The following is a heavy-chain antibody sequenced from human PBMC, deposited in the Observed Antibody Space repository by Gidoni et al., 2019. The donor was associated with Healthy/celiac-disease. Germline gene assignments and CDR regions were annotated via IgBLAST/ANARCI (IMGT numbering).Heavy chain of an antibody. Sequence: QVQLVESGGGVVPPGRSLRLSCAASGFTFSSYAMHWVRQAPGKGLEWVAVISYDGSNKYYADSVKGRFTISRDNSKNTLYLQMNSLRAEDTAVYYCASSTVTTFDYWGQGTLVTVSS. CDR2: ISYDGSNK. CDR1: GFTFSSYA. D-gene: IGHD4-17*01. CDR3: ASSTVTTFDY. V-gene: IGHV3-30-3*01. J-gene: IGHJ4*02.